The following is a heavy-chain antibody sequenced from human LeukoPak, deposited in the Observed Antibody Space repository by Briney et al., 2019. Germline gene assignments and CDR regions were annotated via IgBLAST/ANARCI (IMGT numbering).Heavy chain of an antibody. CDR1: GFTFSSYA. V-gene: IGHV3-30*04. D-gene: IGHD3-22*01. CDR2: ISYDGSNK. J-gene: IGHJ4*02. CDR3: ARGGYYDSSGPIDY. Sequence: GGSLRLSCAASGFTFSSYAMHWVRQAPGKGLEWVAVISYDGSNKYYADSVKGRFTISRDNTKNTLYLQMNSLRAEDTAVYYCARGGYYDSSGPIDYWGQGTLVTVSS.